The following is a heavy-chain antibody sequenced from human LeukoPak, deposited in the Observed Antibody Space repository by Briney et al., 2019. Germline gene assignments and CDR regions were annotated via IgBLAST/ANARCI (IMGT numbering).Heavy chain of an antibody. V-gene: IGHV3-23*01. D-gene: IGHD2-2*01. CDR2: ITLSGGST. CDR3: AKRGNPAVGHHYLDV. J-gene: IGHJ6*03. Sequence: GGSLRLSCAASGFTFSYYDMSWVRQAPGKGLEWVASITLSGGSTFYADSVKGRFTISRDNSKNTLYLQMSSLSAEDTAVYYCAKRGNPAVGHHYLDVWGKGTTVSVS. CDR1: GFTFSYYD.